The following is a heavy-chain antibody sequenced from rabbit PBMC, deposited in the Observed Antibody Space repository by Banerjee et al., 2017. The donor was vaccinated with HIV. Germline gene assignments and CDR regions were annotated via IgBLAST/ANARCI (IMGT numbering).Heavy chain of an antibody. CDR2: IYAGSSGSA. Sequence: QSLEESGGDLVKPGASLTLTCTASGFSFSNKYVMCWVRQAPGKGLEWIGTIYAGSSGSAYYASWVNGRFTISKTSSTTVTLQMTSLTAADTATYLCARDLAGVIGWNFNLWGPGTLVTVS. D-gene: IGHD4-1*01. CDR3: ARDLAGVIGWNFNL. J-gene: IGHJ4*01. CDR1: GFSFSNKYV. V-gene: IGHV1S40*01.